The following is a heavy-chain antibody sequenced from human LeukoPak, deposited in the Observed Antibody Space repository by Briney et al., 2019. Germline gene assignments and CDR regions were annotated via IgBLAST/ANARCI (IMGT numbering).Heavy chain of an antibody. CDR2: INPNSGGT. CDR1: GYTFTGYY. V-gene: IGHV1-2*02. Sequence: ASVTVSCKASGYTFTGYYMYWVRQAPGQGLEWMGWINPNSGGTNYAQKFQGRVTMTRDTSISTAYMELSRLRSDDTAVYYCARDASYCSGGSCYSLYYYYGMDVWGQGTTVTVSS. D-gene: IGHD2-15*01. J-gene: IGHJ6*02. CDR3: ARDASYCSGGSCYSLYYYYGMDV.